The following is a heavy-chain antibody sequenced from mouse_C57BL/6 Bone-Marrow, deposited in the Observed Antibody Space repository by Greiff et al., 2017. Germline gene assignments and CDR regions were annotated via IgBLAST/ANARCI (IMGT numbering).Heavy chain of an antibody. Sequence: EVMLVESGEGLVKPGGSLKLSCAASCFTFSSSAMSWVRQTPEKRLEWVAYISSGGDYIYYADTVKGRFTISRDNARNTLYLQMSSLKSEDTAMYYCTEITGLAMDYWGQGTSVPAFS. J-gene: IGHJ4*01. V-gene: IGHV5-9-1*02. CDR1: CFTFSSSA. CDR3: TEITGLAMDY. CDR2: ISSGGDYI. D-gene: IGHD4-1*01.